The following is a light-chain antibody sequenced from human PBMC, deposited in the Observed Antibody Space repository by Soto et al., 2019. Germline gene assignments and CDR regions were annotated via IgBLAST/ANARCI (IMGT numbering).Light chain of an antibody. Sequence: QAVVTQEPSLTVSPGGTVTLTCASSTGAVTSGYYPNWLQQKPGQAPRALIYSTDVKHPWTPARFSGSLLGGKAALTLSGVQPEDEAEYYCLLYYDGAVVFGGGTKVTVL. V-gene: IGLV7-43*01. CDR2: STD. J-gene: IGLJ2*01. CDR3: LLYYDGAVV. CDR1: TGAVTSGYY.